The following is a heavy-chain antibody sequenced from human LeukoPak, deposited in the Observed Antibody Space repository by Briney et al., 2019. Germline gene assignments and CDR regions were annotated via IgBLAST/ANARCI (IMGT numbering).Heavy chain of an antibody. D-gene: IGHD6-13*01. J-gene: IGHJ3*02. CDR3: ARDKFGYSSSWYAFDI. CDR1: GVSISSYY. Sequence: SETLSLTCTVSGVSISSYYWSWIRQPPGKGLEWIGYIYYSGSPNYNPSLKSRVTISVDTSKNQFSLKLSSVTAADTAVYYCARDKFGYSSSWYAFDIWGQGTMVTVSS. CDR2: IYYSGSP. V-gene: IGHV4-59*01.